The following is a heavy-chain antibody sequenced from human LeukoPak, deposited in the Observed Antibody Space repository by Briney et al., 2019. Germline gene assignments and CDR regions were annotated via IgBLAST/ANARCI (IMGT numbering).Heavy chain of an antibody. CDR3: AKDGYYYDSSGPLDY. V-gene: IGHV3-23*01. Sequence: PGGSLRLSCAASGFTFSSYAMSWVRQAPGKGLEWVSAISGSGGSTYHADSVKGRFTISRDNSKNTLYLQMNSLRAEDTAVYYCAKDGYYYDSSGPLDYWGQGTLVTVSS. CDR1: GFTFSSYA. J-gene: IGHJ4*02. CDR2: ISGSGGST. D-gene: IGHD3-22*01.